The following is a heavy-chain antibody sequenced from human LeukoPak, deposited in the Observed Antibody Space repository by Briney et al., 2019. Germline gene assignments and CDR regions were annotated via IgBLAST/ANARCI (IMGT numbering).Heavy chain of an antibody. V-gene: IGHV4-34*01. J-gene: IGHJ4*02. CDR3: ARRYDFWSGYPPPLDY. Sequence: PSETLSLTCVVFGGSFSGYYCNWIRQPPGKGLEWLGQINPSRNTNYNPSLKSRVTISVDTSKKQFSLKLSSVTAADTAVYYCARRYDFWSGYPPPLDYWGQGTLVTVSS. D-gene: IGHD3-3*01. CDR1: GGSFSGYY. CDR2: INPSRNT.